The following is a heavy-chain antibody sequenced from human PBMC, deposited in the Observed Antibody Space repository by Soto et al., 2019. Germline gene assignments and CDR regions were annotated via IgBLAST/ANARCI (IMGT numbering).Heavy chain of an antibody. D-gene: IGHD3-16*01. J-gene: IGHJ4*02. CDR2: ISYDGSNK. CDR3: ARAGVFGNDYFDY. Sequence: GGSLRLSCAASGFTFSSYAMHWVRQAPGKGLEWVAVISYDGSNKYYADSVKGRFTISRDNSKNTLYLQMNSLRAEDTAVYYCARAGVFGNDYFDYWGQGTLVTVSS. CDR1: GFTFSSYA. V-gene: IGHV3-30-3*01.